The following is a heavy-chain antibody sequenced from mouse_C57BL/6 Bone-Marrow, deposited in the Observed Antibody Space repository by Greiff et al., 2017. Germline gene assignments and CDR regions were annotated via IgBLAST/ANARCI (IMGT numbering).Heavy chain of an antibody. V-gene: IGHV1-22*01. J-gene: IGHJ4*01. CDR1: GYTFTDYN. Sequence: EVKLQESGPELVKPGASVKMSCKASGYTFTDYNMPWVKQSHGKSLELIGSINPNNGGTSYNQKFKGKVTLTVNKSSSTAYMELRSLTSEESAVYYCARYYFTVFCYARSYWGQGTSVTVSS. CDR3: ARYYFTVFCYARSY. D-gene: IGHD6-5*01. CDR2: INPNNGGT.